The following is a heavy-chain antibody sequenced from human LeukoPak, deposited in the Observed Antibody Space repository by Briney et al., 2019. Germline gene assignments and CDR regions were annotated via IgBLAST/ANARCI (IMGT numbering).Heavy chain of an antibody. Sequence: GESLKISCKGSGYSFTSYWIGWVRQMPGKGLEWMGIIYPGDSDTRYSPSFQGQVAISADKSISTAYLQWSSLKASDTAMYYCARRHYYGSGSYSSPRYYFDNWGQGTLVTVSS. CDR1: GYSFTSYW. CDR3: ARRHYYGSGSYSSPRYYFDN. J-gene: IGHJ4*02. V-gene: IGHV5-51*01. D-gene: IGHD3-10*01. CDR2: IYPGDSDT.